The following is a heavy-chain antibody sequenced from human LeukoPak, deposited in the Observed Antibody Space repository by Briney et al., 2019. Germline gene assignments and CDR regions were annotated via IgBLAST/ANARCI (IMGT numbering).Heavy chain of an antibody. J-gene: IGHJ6*02. CDR1: GGSFSGSY. D-gene: IGHD6-6*01. V-gene: IGHV4-34*01. CDR3: ARVMTSIAARGRYYGMDV. CDR2: INHSGSA. Sequence: TPSETLSLTCAVSGGSFSGSYWTWIRQPPGKGLEWIGEINHSGSANYNPSLKSRVTISLDTSKNQFSLKLSSVTAADTAVYYCARVMTSIAARGRYYGMDVWGQGTTVTVSS.